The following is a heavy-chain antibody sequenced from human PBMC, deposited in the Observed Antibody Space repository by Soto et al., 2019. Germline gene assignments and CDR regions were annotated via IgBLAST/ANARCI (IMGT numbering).Heavy chain of an antibody. D-gene: IGHD1-1*01. CDR1: GGSISRSNW. J-gene: IGHJ4*02. CDR3: ARRYGYSFDY. V-gene: IGHV4-59*08. CDR2: IYYSGST. Sequence: SETLSLTCAGSGGSISRSNWWSWIRQPPGKGLEWIGYIYYSGSTNYNPSLKSRVTISVDTSKNQFSLKLSSVTAADTAVYYCARRYGYSFDYWGQGTLVTVSS.